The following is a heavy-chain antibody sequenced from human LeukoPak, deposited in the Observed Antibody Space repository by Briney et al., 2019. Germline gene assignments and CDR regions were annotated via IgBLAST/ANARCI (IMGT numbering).Heavy chain of an antibody. D-gene: IGHD3-10*01. V-gene: IGHV4-59*12. CDR2: IYYSGST. J-gene: IGHJ5*02. Sequence: PSETLSLTCTVPGGSITSYYWSWIRQPPGKGLEWIGYIYYSGSTYYNPSLRSRVTMSVDRPQNQFSLLLSSVTAADTAVYYCARGAIPRGFGELYWFDPWGQGTLVTVSS. CDR1: GGSITSYY. CDR3: ARGAIPRGFGELYWFDP.